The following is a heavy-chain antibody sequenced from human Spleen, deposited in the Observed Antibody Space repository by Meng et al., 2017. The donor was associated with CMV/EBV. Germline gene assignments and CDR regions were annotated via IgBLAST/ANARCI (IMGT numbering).Heavy chain of an antibody. CDR2: MNSDGSRT. D-gene: IGHD3-16*01. J-gene: IGHJ3*02. Sequence: GESLKISCAGSGFILNSYWMHWVRQAPGKGLVWVSCMNSDGSRTSYADSVKGRFTISRDNFENTLYLQMNSLRAEDTAVYYCAKDLSWFGAFDIWGQGTMVTVSS. CDR3: AKDLSWFGAFDI. CDR1: GFILNSYW. V-gene: IGHV3-74*01.